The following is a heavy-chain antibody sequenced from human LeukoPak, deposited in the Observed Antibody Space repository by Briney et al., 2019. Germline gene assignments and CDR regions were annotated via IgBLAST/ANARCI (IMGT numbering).Heavy chain of an antibody. V-gene: IGHV1-46*01. J-gene: IGHJ4*02. CDR3: ARTDGIAGGDY. D-gene: IGHD6-13*01. CDR2: INPSGGST. CDR1: GYTFTSYY. Sequence: ASVKVSCKASGYTFTSYYMHWVRQAPGQGLEWMGIINPSGGSTSYAQKFQGRVTMTTDTSTSTAYMELRSLRSDDTAVYYCARTDGIAGGDYWGQGTLVTVSS.